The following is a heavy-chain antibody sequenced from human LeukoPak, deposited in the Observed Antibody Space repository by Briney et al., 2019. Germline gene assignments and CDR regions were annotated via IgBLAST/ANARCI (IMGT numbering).Heavy chain of an antibody. CDR1: GFTFSSYA. D-gene: IGHD3-22*01. J-gene: IGHJ4*02. Sequence: GGSLRLSCVGSGFTFSSYAMSWVRQAPGKGLEWVSAISGSGGSTYYADSVKGRFTISRDNSKNTLYLQMNSLRAEDTAVYYCAKTHPLYYYDSSGYYFFDYWGQGTLVTVSS. CDR3: AKTHPLYYYDSSGYYFFDY. V-gene: IGHV3-23*01. CDR2: ISGSGGST.